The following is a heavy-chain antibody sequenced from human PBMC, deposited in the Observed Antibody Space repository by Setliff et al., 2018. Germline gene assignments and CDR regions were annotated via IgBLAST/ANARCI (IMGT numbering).Heavy chain of an antibody. D-gene: IGHD2-2*01. Sequence: ASVKVSCKASGYTFSHSGITWVRQAPGQGLEWMGWISAYTGNTNYAQKLQGRVTMTTDASTTTAYLELRSLTSDDTAVYYCSRLVRYCTTTSCQGASGAELWGQGTLVTVSS. CDR2: ISAYTGNT. V-gene: IGHV1-18*01. CDR3: SRLVRYCTTTSCQGASGAEL. J-gene: IGHJ4*02. CDR1: GYTFSHSG.